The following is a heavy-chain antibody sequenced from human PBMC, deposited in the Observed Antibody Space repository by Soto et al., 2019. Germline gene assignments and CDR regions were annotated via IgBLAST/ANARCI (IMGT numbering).Heavy chain of an antibody. J-gene: IGHJ3*02. CDR2: ISYDGSNK. V-gene: IGHV3-30*18. CDR1: GFTFSSYG. D-gene: IGHD2-15*01. CDR3: AKDKGDIVVVVAASYAFDI. Sequence: QVQLVESGGGVVQPGRSLRLSCAASGFTFSSYGMHWVRQAPGKGLEWVAVISYDGSNKYYADSVKGRFTISRDNSKNTLYVKMNSLRAEDTGVYYGAKDKGDIVVVVAASYAFDIWGQGTMVTVSS.